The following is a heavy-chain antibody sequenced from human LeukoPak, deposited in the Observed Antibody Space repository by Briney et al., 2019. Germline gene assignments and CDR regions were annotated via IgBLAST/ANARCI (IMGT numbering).Heavy chain of an antibody. V-gene: IGHV4-59*08. CDR3: ARLGNWNGGY. CDR2: MYYSGST. D-gene: IGHD1-20*01. Sequence: SEPLSLTCTVSGVSFSSYFWRLIRQPPGKGLEWIGYMYYSGSTNYNPSLKSRVTISVDTSKKQFSLKLSSVTAADTAVYYCARLGNWNGGYWGQGTLVTVSS. J-gene: IGHJ4*02. CDR1: GVSFSSYF.